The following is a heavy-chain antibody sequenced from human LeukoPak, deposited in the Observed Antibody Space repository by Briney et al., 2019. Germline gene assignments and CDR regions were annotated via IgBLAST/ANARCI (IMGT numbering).Heavy chain of an antibody. CDR1: GFTFSDYY. D-gene: IGHD3-22*01. Sequence: GGSLRRSCAASGFTFSDYYMSWIRQAPGKGLEWVSYISSSGSTIYYADSVKGRFTISRDDAKNSLYLQMNSLRAEDTAVYYCARKTNYYDSSGYSVDAFDIWGQGTMVTVSS. J-gene: IGHJ3*02. V-gene: IGHV3-11*01. CDR3: ARKTNYYDSSGYSVDAFDI. CDR2: ISSSGSTI.